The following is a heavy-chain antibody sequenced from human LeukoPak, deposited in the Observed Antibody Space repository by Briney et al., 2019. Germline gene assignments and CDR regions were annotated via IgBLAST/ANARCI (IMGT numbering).Heavy chain of an antibody. CDR3: AKYYDISTGSWFDP. D-gene: IGHD3-9*01. CDR1: GGTFSSYA. CDR2: IIPIFGTA. Sequence: ASVKVSCKASGGTFSSYAIIWVRQAPGQGLEWMGGIIPIFGTANYAQKFQGRVTITTDESTSTAYMELSNLRSEDTAVYYCAKYYDISTGSWFDPWGQGTLVSVSS. V-gene: IGHV1-69*05. J-gene: IGHJ5*02.